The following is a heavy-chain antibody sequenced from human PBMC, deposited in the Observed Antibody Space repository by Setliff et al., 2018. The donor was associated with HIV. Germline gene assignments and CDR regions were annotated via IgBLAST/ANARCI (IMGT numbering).Heavy chain of an antibody. J-gene: IGHJ4*02. Sequence: KPSETLSLTCSVSGGSISSGGYYWSWIRQHPGKGLEWIGYIYYSGSTHYNASLESRVSISRDTSENQFSLSLKSVTVADTAVYYCSRQCGGDCMPVWGQGTLVTVSS. CDR3: SRQCGGDCMPV. CDR1: GGSISSGGYY. D-gene: IGHD2-21*02. CDR2: IYYSGST. V-gene: IGHV4-31*03.